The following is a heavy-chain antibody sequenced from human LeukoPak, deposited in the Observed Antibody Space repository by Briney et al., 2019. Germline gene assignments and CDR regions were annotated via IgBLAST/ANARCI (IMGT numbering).Heavy chain of an antibody. CDR3: AKVWGVDYDFWSGYYGD. CDR1: GFTFSSYA. D-gene: IGHD3-3*01. J-gene: IGHJ4*02. CDR2: ISGSGGST. V-gene: IGHV3-23*01. Sequence: RPGGSLRLSCAASGFTFSSYAMSWVRQAPGKGLEWVSAISGSGGSTYYADSVKGRFTISRDNSKNTLYLQMNSLRAEDTAVYYCAKVWGVDYDFWSGYYGDWGQGTLVTVSS.